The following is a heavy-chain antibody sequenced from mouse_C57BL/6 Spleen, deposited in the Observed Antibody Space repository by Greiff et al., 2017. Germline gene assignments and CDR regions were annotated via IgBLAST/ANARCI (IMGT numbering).Heavy chain of an antibody. CDR3: AREGDYYGSSYLAY. CDR2: INPSNGGT. Sequence: QVQLKQPGTELVKPGASVKLSCKASGYTFTSYWMHWVKQRPGQGLEWIGNINPSNGGTNYNEKFKSKATLAVDKSSSTAYMQLSSLTSEDSAVYYGAREGDYYGSSYLAYWGQGTLVTVSA. J-gene: IGHJ3*01. V-gene: IGHV1-53*01. CDR1: GYTFTSYW. D-gene: IGHD1-1*01.